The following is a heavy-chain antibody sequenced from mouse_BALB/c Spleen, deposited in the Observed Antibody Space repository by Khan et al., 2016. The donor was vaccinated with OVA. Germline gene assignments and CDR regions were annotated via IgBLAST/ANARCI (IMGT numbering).Heavy chain of an antibody. CDR1: GYSITSNYA. Sequence: EVQLVESGPGLVKPSQSLSLTCTVTGYSITSNYAWSWIRQFPGNKLEWMGYISYSGSTNYNPSLKSRISGTRDTSENQFFLQLNSVTIEDTATYYCARQNYYGYALDYWGQGTSVTVSS. D-gene: IGHD1-1*01. CDR2: ISYSGST. CDR3: ARQNYYGYALDY. J-gene: IGHJ4*01. V-gene: IGHV3-2*02.